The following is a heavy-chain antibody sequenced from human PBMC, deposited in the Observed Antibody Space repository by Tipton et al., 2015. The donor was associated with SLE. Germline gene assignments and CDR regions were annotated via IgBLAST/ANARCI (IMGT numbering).Heavy chain of an antibody. CDR1: GGSISNYY. CDR3: ARDRYAGYDPLYNWFDP. D-gene: IGHD5-12*01. Sequence: TLSLTCTVSGGSISNYYCHWIRQSPGKGLEWIGYTYHSGMTNYNPSLKSRVTMSIETSKNQFSLKLNSVTAADTAVYYCARDRYAGYDPLYNWFDPWGQGTLVTVSS. V-gene: IGHV4-59*12. J-gene: IGHJ5*02. CDR2: TYHSGMT.